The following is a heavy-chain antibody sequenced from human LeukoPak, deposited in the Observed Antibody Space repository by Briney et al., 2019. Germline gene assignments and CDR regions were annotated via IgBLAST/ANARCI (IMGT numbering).Heavy chain of an antibody. V-gene: IGHV3-9*01. CDR3: ARGSVPAAFTLAAEYFQH. D-gene: IGHD2-2*01. CDR1: GFTFDDYA. CDR2: ISWNSGSI. Sequence: PGGSLRLSCAASGFTFDDYAMHWVRQAPGKGLEWVSGISWNSGSIGYADSVKGRFTISRDNAKNSLYLQMNSLRAEDTAVYYCARGSVPAAFTLAAEYFQHWGQGTLVTVSS. J-gene: IGHJ1*01.